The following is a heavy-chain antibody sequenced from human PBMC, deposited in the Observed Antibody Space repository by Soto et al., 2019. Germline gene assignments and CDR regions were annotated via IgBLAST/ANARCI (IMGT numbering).Heavy chain of an antibody. V-gene: IGHV1-2*02. CDR1: GYTFTGYY. D-gene: IGHD3-10*01. J-gene: IGHJ6*02. Sequence: ASVKVSCKASGYTFTGYYMHWVRQAPGQGLEWMGWINPNSGGTNYAQKFQGRVTMTRDTSISTAYMELSRLRSDDTAVYYCARADGLVYYYGSGRSANMDVWGQGTTVTVSS. CDR2: INPNSGGT. CDR3: ARADGLVYYYGSGRSANMDV.